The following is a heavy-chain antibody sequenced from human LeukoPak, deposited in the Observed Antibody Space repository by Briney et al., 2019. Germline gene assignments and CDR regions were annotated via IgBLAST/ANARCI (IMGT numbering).Heavy chain of an antibody. J-gene: IGHJ4*02. CDR2: IRYDGSNK. V-gene: IGHV3-30*02. CDR1: GFTFSTYG. D-gene: IGHD6-6*01. CDR3: AKLAYSSSSSVDY. Sequence: GGSLRLSCAASGFTFSTYGMHWVRQAPGKGLEWVAFIRYDGSNKYYADSVKGRFTISRDNSKNTLYLQMNSLRAEDTVVYYCAKLAYSSSSSVDYWGQGTLVTVSS.